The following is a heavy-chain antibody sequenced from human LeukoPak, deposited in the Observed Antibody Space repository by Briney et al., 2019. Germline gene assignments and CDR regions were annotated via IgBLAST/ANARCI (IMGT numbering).Heavy chain of an antibody. CDR2: INHSGST. CDR3: ARLGTYYDFWSGYYYFDY. V-gene: IGHV4-34*01. D-gene: IGHD3-3*01. Sequence: PSETLSLTCAVYGGSFSGYYWSWIRQPPGKGLEWIGEINHSGSTNYNPSLKSRVTISVDTSKNQFSLKLSSVTAADTAVYYCARLGTYYDFWSGYYYFDYWGQGTLVTVSS. J-gene: IGHJ4*02. CDR1: GGSFSGYY.